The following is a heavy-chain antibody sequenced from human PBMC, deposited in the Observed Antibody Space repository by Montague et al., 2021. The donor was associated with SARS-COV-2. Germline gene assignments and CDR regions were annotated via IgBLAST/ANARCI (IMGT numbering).Heavy chain of an antibody. J-gene: IGHJ3*02. Sequence: CLSLSCAASGSTFSSYGMHWVRQAPGKGLEWVAVIWYDGSNKYYADSVKGRFTISRDNSKNTLYLQMNSLRAEDTAVYYCAKESVWGAFGIWGQGTMVTVPS. CDR2: IWYDGSNK. D-gene: IGHD3-16*01. CDR3: AKESVWGAFGI. V-gene: IGHV3-33*06. CDR1: GSTFSSYG.